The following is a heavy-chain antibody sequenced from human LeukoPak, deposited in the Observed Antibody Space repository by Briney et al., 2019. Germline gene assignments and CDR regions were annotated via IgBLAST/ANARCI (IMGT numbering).Heavy chain of an antibody. CDR2: IRYDGSNK. J-gene: IGHJ4*02. CDR1: GFTFSNYG. D-gene: IGHD3-16*02. V-gene: IGHV3-30*02. CDR3: AKDRSVIPSYFDY. Sequence: PGGSLRLSCAASGFTFSNYGMHWVRQAPGKGLEWVAFIRYDGSNKYYADSVKGRFTISRDNPKNTLYLQMNSLRAEDTAVYYCAKDRSVIPSYFDYWGQGTLVTVSS.